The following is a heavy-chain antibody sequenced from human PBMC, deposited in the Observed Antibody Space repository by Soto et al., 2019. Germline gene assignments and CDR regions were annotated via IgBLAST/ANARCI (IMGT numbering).Heavy chain of an antibody. CDR1: GGSISSYY. D-gene: IGHD3-10*02. CDR3: ARTLFGWGIWFDP. CDR2: IYYSGSN. J-gene: IGHJ5*02. V-gene: IGHV4-59*01. Sequence: QVQLQESGPGLVKPSETLSLTCTVSGGSISSYYWSWIRQPPGKGLEWIGYIYYSGSNNYNPSLRCRVTISVDTSKNQFSLKLSSVTAAATAVYYCARTLFGWGIWFDPWGQGTLVTVSS.